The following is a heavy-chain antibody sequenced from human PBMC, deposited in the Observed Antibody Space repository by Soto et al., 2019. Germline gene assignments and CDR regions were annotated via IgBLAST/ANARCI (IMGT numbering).Heavy chain of an antibody. CDR2: IYYSGST. CDR1: GGYISSHY. CDR3: ASRYYDFWSGYFDY. V-gene: IGHV4-59*08. Sequence: SETLSLTCTVSGGYISSHYWSWIRQPPGKGLEWIGYIYYSGSTNYNPSLKSRVTISVDTSKNQFSLKLSSVTAVDTAVYYCASRYYDFWSGYFDYWGQGTLVTVSS. D-gene: IGHD3-3*01. J-gene: IGHJ4*02.